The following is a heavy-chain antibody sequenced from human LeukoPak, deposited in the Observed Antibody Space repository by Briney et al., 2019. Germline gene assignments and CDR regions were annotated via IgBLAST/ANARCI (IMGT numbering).Heavy chain of an antibody. Sequence: GGSLRLSCAASGFTFSTYFMHWVRQAPGKGLVWVSRINGDGISTTYADSVMGRFTISRDNAKNTLYLQMNSLRADDTAVYYRAREHYGPDYWGQGTLVTVSS. CDR3: AREHYGPDY. CDR2: INGDGIST. V-gene: IGHV3-74*01. J-gene: IGHJ4*02. CDR1: GFTFSTYF. D-gene: IGHD4-17*01.